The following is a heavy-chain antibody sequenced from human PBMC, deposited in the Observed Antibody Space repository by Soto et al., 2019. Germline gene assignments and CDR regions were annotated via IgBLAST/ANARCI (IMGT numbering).Heavy chain of an antibody. CDR3: VSKLGPYYYGLDV. J-gene: IGHJ6*02. CDR2: IYHTGIA. D-gene: IGHD3-16*01. V-gene: IGHV4-4*02. Sequence: PSETLSLTCTAYGDSITNNHWWSWVRQPPGKGPELIGEIYHTGIANYNPSLESRVAFSVDKSKNQFSLSLTSVTAADTAVYYRVSKLGPYYYGLDVWGQGTTVTVSS. CDR1: GDSITNNHW.